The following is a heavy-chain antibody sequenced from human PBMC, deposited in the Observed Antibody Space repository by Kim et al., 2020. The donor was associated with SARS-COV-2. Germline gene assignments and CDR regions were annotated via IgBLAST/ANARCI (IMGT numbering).Heavy chain of an antibody. Sequence: GGSLRLSCAASGFTFSSYWMSWVRQAPGKGLEWVANIKHDGSEKYYVDSVKGRFTISRDNAKNSLYLQMNSLSAEDTAVYYCARYSLGVVATINAFDPWGQGTLVTVSS. V-gene: IGHV3-7*01. CDR2: IKHDGSEK. D-gene: IGHD5-12*01. CDR1: GFTFSSYW. J-gene: IGHJ5*02. CDR3: ARYSLGVVATINAFDP.